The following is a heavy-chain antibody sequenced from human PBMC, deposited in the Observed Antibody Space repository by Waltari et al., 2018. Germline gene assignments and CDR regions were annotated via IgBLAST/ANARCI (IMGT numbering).Heavy chain of an antibody. Sequence: EVQLVESGGGLVQPGGSLSLSCAASGFPSFNYVIRWVRQAPGKGLEWISASSDGGVYTYYADSVEGRFTISRDSSKNTIYLQMNSLRVEDTALYYCAKGFEDLLPFDHWGQGTQVTVSS. J-gene: IGHJ4*02. D-gene: IGHD2-21*01. CDR2: SSDGGVYT. V-gene: IGHV3-23*04. CDR3: AKGFEDLLPFDH. CDR1: GFPSFNYV.